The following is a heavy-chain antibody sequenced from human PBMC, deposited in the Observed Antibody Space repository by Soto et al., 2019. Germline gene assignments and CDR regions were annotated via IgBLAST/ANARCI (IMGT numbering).Heavy chain of an antibody. V-gene: IGHV3-23*01. CDR3: AKTANGWFSAFDI. CDR2: ISGSGGTT. D-gene: IGHD6-19*01. CDR1: GFTFSSYA. J-gene: IGHJ3*02. Sequence: EVPLLESGGGLVQPGGSLRLSCAASGFTFSSYAMSWVHQAPGKGLEWVSAISGSGGTTYYADSVKGRFTFSRDNSKNTLYLQMNSLRAEDTAVYYCAKTANGWFSAFDIWGQGTMVTVSS.